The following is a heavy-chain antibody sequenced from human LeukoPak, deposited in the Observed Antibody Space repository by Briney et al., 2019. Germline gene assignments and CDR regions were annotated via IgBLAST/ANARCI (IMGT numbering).Heavy chain of an antibody. CDR1: GGTFSSYA. Sequence: AASVKVSCKASGGTFSSYAISWVRQAPGQGLEWMGGIIPIFGTANYAQKFQGRVTITADESTSTAYMELSSLGSEDTAVYYCARTTTVTDLLLDYWGQGTLVTVSS. CDR2: IIPIFGTA. V-gene: IGHV1-69*13. D-gene: IGHD4-17*01. J-gene: IGHJ4*02. CDR3: ARTTTVTDLLLDY.